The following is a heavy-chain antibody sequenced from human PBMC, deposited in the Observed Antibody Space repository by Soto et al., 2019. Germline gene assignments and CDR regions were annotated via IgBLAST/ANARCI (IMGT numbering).Heavy chain of an antibody. Sequence: QVQLQGSGPGLVKPSDTLSLTCAVSGYSISSSNWWGWIRQPPGKGLEWIGYIYYSGTTYYNPSLKSRVTMSVDTSKNKFSLKLTSVTAVDTAVYYCARREIQGPIDYWGQGTLVSVSS. D-gene: IGHD1-26*01. J-gene: IGHJ4*02. V-gene: IGHV4-28*01. CDR2: IYYSGTT. CDR1: GYSISSSNW. CDR3: ARREIQGPIDY.